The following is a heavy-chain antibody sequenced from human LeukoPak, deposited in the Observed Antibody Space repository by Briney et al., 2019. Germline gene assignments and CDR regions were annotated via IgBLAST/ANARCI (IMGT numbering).Heavy chain of an antibody. J-gene: IGHJ4*02. CDR2: ISSSGSTI. CDR3: ARDYGGSSPFDY. D-gene: IGHD4-23*01. Sequence: GGSLRLSCAASGFTFSSYEMNWLRQAPGKGLEWVSYISSSGSTIYYADSVKGRFTISRDNAKNSLYLQMNSLRAEDTAVYYCARDYGGSSPFDYWGQGTLVTVSS. V-gene: IGHV3-48*03. CDR1: GFTFSSYE.